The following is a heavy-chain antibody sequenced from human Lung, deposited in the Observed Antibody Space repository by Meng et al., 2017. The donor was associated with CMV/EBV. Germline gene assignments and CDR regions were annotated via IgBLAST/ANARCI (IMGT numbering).Heavy chain of an antibody. Sequence: QGQRVRSGAEVKKPGASVKVSCKPSGYTFTNYDMHWVRHAPGQGLEWMGVINPSGGSTNYAQKFQGRLTMTRDTSTSTVYMELSSLRSEDTAVYYCARGDGGNGSDYWGQGTLVTVSS. CDR1: GYTFTNYD. CDR3: ARGDGGNGSDY. J-gene: IGHJ4*02. V-gene: IGHV1-46*01. D-gene: IGHD4-23*01. CDR2: INPSGGST.